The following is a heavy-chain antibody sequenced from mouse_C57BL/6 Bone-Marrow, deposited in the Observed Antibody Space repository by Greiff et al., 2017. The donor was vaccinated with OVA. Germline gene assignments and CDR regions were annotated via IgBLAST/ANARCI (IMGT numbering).Heavy chain of an antibody. CDR2: INPNNGGT. J-gene: IGHJ4*01. CDR3: ARSDYDSDAMDY. Sequence: VQLQQSGPELVKPGASVKIPCKASGYTFTDYNMDWVKQSPGKSLEWIGDINPNNGGTIYNQKFKGKATLTVDKSSSTAYMELRSLTSEDTAVDYCARSDYDSDAMDYWGQGTPVTVSS. V-gene: IGHV1-18*01. D-gene: IGHD2-4*01. CDR1: GYTFTDYN.